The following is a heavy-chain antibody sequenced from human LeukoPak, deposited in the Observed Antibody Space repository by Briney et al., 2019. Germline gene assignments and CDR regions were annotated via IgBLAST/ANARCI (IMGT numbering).Heavy chain of an antibody. CDR2: IRYDGSNK. V-gene: IGHV3-30*02. CDR1: GFTFSSYG. D-gene: IGHD6-13*01. J-gene: IGHJ4*02. Sequence: GGSLGLSCAASGFTFSSYGMHWVRQAPGKGLEWVAFIRYDGSNKYYADSVKGRFTISRDNSKNTLYLQMNSLRAEDTAVYYCAKVRQFTAATGTGLDYWGQGTLVTVSS. CDR3: AKVRQFTAATGTGLDY.